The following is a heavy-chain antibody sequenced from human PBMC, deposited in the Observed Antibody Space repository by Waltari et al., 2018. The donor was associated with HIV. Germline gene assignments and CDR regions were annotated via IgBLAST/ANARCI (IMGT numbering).Heavy chain of an antibody. V-gene: IGHV3-15*01. CDR3: TTLVLLGVGMDV. CDR1: GSTFSNAR. D-gene: IGHD3-10*01. J-gene: IGHJ6*02. CDR2: IKSKTDGGTT. Sequence: EVQLVESGGGLVKPGGSLRLSCADSGSTFSNARMSWVRQAPGKGLEWVGRIKSKTDGGTTDYAAPVKGRFTISRDDSKNTLYLQMNSLKTEDTAVYYCTTLVLLGVGMDVWGQGTTVTVSS.